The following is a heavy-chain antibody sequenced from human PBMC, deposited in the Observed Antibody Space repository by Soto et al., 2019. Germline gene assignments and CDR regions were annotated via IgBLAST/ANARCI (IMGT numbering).Heavy chain of an antibody. Sequence: QVQLVESGGGVGQPGRSLRLSCAASGFSFSSYAMYWVRQAPGKGLEWVAVISYVGSKKYYADSVKGRFTISRDNSKNTLYLQMNSLRTEDTAVYYCARGAPPDYWGQGTLVTVSS. J-gene: IGHJ4*02. CDR2: ISYVGSKK. CDR3: ARGAPPDY. CDR1: GFSFSSYA. V-gene: IGHV3-30-3*01.